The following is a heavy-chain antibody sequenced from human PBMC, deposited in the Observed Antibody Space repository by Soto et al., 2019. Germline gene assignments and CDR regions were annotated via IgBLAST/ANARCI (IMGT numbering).Heavy chain of an antibody. V-gene: IGHV4-34*01. D-gene: IGHD2-21*02. J-gene: IGHJ6*02. CDR2: INHSGST. CDR3: ARGDCGGDCSSFYYGLDV. CDR1: GGSFTDFY. Sequence: QVQLQQWGAGLLKPSETLSLTCAVYGGSFTDFYWSWIRQPPGKGLEWIGEINHSGSTNYNPSLKSRVTISEDTSNNQCSLKLSSVTAADTALYYCARGDCGGDCSSFYYGLDVWGQGTTVTVSS.